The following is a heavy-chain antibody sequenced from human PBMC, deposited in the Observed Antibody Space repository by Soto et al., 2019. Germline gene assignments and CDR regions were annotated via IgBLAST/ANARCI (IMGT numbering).Heavy chain of an antibody. CDR1: GYTFTSYG. CDR3: AREGSGTNYYYYYGMDV. CDR2: ISAYNGNT. Sequence: GASVKVSCKASGYTFTSYGISWVRQAPGQGLEWMGWISAYNGNTNYAQKLQGRVTMTTDTSTSTAHMELRSLRSDDTAVYYCAREGSGTNYYYYYGMDVWGQGTTVTVSS. D-gene: IGHD3-10*01. J-gene: IGHJ6*02. V-gene: IGHV1-18*04.